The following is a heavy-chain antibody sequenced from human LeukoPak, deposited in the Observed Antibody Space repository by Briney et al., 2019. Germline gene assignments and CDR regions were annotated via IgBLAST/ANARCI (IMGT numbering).Heavy chain of an antibody. CDR3: ARLGGYCSSTSCYTEFDP. J-gene: IGHJ5*02. CDR2: IYHSGST. CDR1: GYSISSGYY. Sequence: PSETLSLTCAVSGYSISSGYYWGWIRPPPGKGLEWIGSIYHSGSTYYNPSLKSRVTISVDTSKNPFYLKLSSVTAADTAVYYCARLGGYCSSTSCYTEFDPWGQGTLVTVSS. D-gene: IGHD2-2*02. V-gene: IGHV4-38-2*01.